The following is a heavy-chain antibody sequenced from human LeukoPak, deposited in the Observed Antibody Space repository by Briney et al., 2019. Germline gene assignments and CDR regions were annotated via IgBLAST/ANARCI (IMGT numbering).Heavy chain of an antibody. CDR1: GFTFSSYA. D-gene: IGHD3-9*01. CDR2: ISYDGSNK. Sequence: HPGGSLRLSCAASGFTFSSYAMHWVRQAPGKGLEWVAVISYDGSNKYYADSVKGRFTISGDNSKNTLYLQMNSLRAEDTAVYYCASLSGYTVDYWGQGTLVTVSS. V-gene: IGHV3-30*04. CDR3: ASLSGYTVDY. J-gene: IGHJ4*02.